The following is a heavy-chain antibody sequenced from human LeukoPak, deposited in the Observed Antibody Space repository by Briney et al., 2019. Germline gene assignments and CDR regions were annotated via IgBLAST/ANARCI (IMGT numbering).Heavy chain of an antibody. CDR2: IYSGGST. D-gene: IGHD1-26*01. CDR1: GFTVSSNY. J-gene: IGHJ4*02. V-gene: IGHV3-53*01. CDR3: AGSHTTNFIY. Sequence: GGSLRLSCAASGFTVSSNYMTWVRQAPGKGLEWVSVIYSGGSTYYADSVKGRFTVSRDNSKNTLYLQMNSLRAEDTAVYYCAGSHTTNFIYWGQGTQVTVSS.